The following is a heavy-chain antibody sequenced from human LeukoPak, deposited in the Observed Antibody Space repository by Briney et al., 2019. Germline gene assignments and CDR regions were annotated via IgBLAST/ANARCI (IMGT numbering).Heavy chain of an antibody. CDR3: AREGAVAGPLDAFDI. Sequence: ASVKVSCKASGNTLTSYFMNGVRQPPGKGLRWMEIFNPSGGSTSYAQKFQGRVTMTRDTSTSTVYMELSSLRSEDTAVYYCAREGAVAGPLDAFDIWGQGTMVTVSS. V-gene: IGHV1-46*01. D-gene: IGHD6-19*01. CDR1: GNTLTSYF. CDR2: FNPSGGST. J-gene: IGHJ3*02.